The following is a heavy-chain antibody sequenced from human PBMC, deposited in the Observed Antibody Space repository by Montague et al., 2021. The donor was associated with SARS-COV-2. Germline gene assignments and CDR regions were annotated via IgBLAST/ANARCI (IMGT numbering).Heavy chain of an antibody. Sequence: SETLSLTCTVSGGSISSYYWSWIRQPPGKGLEWIGYIYYSGSTNYNPSLKSRVTISVDTSKNQFSLKLSSVTAADTAVYYCARAPLAHITIFGVVNSFDYWGKGTLVTVSS. CDR3: ARAPLAHITIFGVVNSFDY. CDR2: IYYSGST. J-gene: IGHJ4*02. D-gene: IGHD3-3*01. CDR1: GGSISSYY. V-gene: IGHV4-59*01.